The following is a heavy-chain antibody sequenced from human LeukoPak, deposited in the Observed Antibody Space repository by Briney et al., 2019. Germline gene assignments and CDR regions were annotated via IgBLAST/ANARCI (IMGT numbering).Heavy chain of an antibody. Sequence: SGTLSLTCGVSGGSISSTNWWTWVRQPPGEGLEWIGEVHLSGRTHYNPSLESRVTMSVDMSENHISLKLTSVTAADTAVYYCAREGGPYRPLDYSGQGTLVTVSS. V-gene: IGHV4-4*02. CDR2: VHLSGRT. CDR1: GGSISSTNW. J-gene: IGHJ4*02. CDR3: AREGGPYRPLDY.